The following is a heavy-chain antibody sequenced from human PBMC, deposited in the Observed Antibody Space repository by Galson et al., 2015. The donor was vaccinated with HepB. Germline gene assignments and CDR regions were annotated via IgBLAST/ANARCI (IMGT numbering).Heavy chain of an antibody. V-gene: IGHV3-11*03. CDR2: ISGSSSYT. J-gene: IGHJ4*02. D-gene: IGHD3-3*01. Sequence: LRLSCAASGFTFNDYYMNWIRQAPGKGLEWVSYISGSSSYTKYVDSVKGRFTISRDNAKNSLYLQMNSLRAEDTAVYYCARGSIPFLETPDYWGQGTLVTVSS. CDR1: GFTFNDYY. CDR3: ARGSIPFLETPDY.